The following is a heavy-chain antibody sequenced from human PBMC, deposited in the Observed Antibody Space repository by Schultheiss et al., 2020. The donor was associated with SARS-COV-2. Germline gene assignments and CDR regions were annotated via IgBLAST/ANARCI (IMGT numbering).Heavy chain of an antibody. CDR2: VSWNGSRT. V-gene: IGHV3-19*01. J-gene: IGHJ5*02. CDR3: ATGGVDFHFDP. CDR1: GFTFSDYY. Sequence: GGSLRLSCAASGFTFSDYYMSWVRQAPGKGLEWVSGVSWNGSRTHYADSVKGRFIISRDNSRNTLYLQMNSLRAEDTAVYYCATGGVDFHFDPWGQGTLVTVSS. D-gene: IGHD5-12*01.